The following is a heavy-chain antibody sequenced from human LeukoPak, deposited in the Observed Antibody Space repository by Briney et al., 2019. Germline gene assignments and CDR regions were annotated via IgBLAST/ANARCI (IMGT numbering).Heavy chain of an antibody. CDR2: IGGSGGST. CDR1: GFTFSSYA. Sequence: PGGSLRLSCAASGFTFSSYAMSWVRQAPGKGLEWVSAIGGSGGSTNYADSVKGRFTISRDNAKNSLYLQMNSLRAEDTAVYYCAAQQWLVTNYDYWGQGTLVTVSS. V-gene: IGHV3-23*01. CDR3: AAQQWLVTNYDY. D-gene: IGHD6-19*01. J-gene: IGHJ4*02.